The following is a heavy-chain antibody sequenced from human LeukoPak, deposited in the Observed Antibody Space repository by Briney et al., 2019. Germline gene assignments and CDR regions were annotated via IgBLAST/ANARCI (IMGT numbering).Heavy chain of an antibody. CDR1: GYTFTSYY. CDR3: ARDPLPHYYGSGNLDY. J-gene: IGHJ4*02. V-gene: IGHV1-2*02. CDR2: INPNSGGT. D-gene: IGHD3-10*01. Sequence: ASVKVSCKASGYTFTSYYMHWARQAPGQGLEWMGWINPNSGGTNYAQKFQGRLTMTRDTSISTAYMELSRLRSDDTAVYYCARDPLPHYYGSGNLDYWGQGTLVTVSS.